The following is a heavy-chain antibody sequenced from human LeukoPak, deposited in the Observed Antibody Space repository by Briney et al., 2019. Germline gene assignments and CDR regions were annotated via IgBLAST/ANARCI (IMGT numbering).Heavy chain of an antibody. D-gene: IGHD6-19*01. CDR3: AKDHLPGIVVADRDY. CDR1: GFIFSNYG. Sequence: GGTLRLSCVASGFIFSNYGMSWVRQVPGKGLGWVSSVRVDGHTTFYADSVKGRFTISRDNSKNTLYLQMNSLRAEDTAVYYCAKDHLPGIVVADRDYWGQGTLVTVSS. V-gene: IGHV3-23*01. CDR2: VRVDGHTT. J-gene: IGHJ4*02.